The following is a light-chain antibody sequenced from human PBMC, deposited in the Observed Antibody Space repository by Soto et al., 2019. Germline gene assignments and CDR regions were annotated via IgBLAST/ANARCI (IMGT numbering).Light chain of an antibody. CDR3: SAYTSNGARV. J-gene: IGLJ1*01. Sequence: QSALTQPASVSGSPRQSITISCTGTSSDVGAYDYVSWYQQQPGKAPRLLIYEVFNRPSGVSDRFSGSKSGNTASLTISGLQAEDEADYYCSAYTSNGARVFGTGTKLTVL. CDR2: EVF. CDR1: SSDVGAYDY. V-gene: IGLV2-14*01.